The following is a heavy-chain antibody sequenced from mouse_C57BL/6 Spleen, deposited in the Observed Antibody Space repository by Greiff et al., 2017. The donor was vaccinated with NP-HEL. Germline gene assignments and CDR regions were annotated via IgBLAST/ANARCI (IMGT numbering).Heavy chain of an antibody. J-gene: IGHJ1*03. CDR2: ISSGSSTI. CDR3: ARWYYGSLDV. Sequence: EVKLMESGGGLVKPGGSLKLSCAASGFTFSDYGMHWVRQAPEKGLEWVAYISSGSSTIYYADTVKGRFTISRDNAKNTLFLQMTSLRSEDTAMYYCARWYYGSLDVWGTGTTVTVSS. V-gene: IGHV5-17*01. CDR1: GFTFSDYG. D-gene: IGHD1-1*01.